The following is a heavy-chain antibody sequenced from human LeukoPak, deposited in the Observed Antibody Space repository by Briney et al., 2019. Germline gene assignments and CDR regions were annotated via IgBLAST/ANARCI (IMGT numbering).Heavy chain of an antibody. CDR1: GFTFSRFW. CDR3: TRGPGYDYVWGSYRADY. CDR2: IEGDGSRS. V-gene: IGHV3-74*03. J-gene: IGHJ4*02. Sequence: GGSLRLSCAASGFTFSRFWMHWVRQAPGKGLVWVSRIEGDGSRSTYADSVKGRFTISRDNSKNTLYLQMNSLRAEDTAVYYCTRGPGYDYVWGSYRADYWGQGILVTVSS. D-gene: IGHD3-16*02.